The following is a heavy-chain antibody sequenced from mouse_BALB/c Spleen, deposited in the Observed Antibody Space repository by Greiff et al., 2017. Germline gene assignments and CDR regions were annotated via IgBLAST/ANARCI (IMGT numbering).Heavy chain of an antibody. D-gene: IGHD1-1*02. V-gene: IGHV5-17*03. CDR1: GFTFSSFG. CDR3: ARRGNYLDY. J-gene: IGHJ2*01. Sequence: VQLKESGGGLVQPGGSRKLSCAASGFTFSSFGMHWVRQAPEKGLEWVAYISSGSSTIYYPDTVKGRFTISRDNAKNTLYLQMSSLKSEDTAMYYCARRGNYLDYWGQGTTLTVSS. CDR2: ISSGSSTI.